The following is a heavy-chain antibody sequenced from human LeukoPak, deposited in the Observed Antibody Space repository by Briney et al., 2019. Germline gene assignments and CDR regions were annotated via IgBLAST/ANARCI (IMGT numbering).Heavy chain of an antibody. CDR1: GFTFSSYA. CDR3: AKDPEGAARIRYYFDY. Sequence: GGSLRLSCAASGFTFSSYAMSWVRQAPGKGLEWVSAISGSGGSTYYADSVKGRFTISRDNSKNTLYLQMNSLRAEDTAVYYCAKDPEGAARIRYYFDYWGQGTLVTVSS. CDR2: ISGSGGST. D-gene: IGHD6-6*01. V-gene: IGHV3-23*01. J-gene: IGHJ4*02.